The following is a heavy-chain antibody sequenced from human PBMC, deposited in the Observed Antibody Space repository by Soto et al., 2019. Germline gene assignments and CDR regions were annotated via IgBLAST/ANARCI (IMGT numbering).Heavy chain of an antibody. V-gene: IGHV1-18*01. CDR2: ISAYTGNT. CDR3: VMVDNYVTPTPQDV. Sequence: QVQLVQSGDEVKKPGASVKVSCKASGYIFVNYGIAWVRQAPGQGLEWMGWISAYTGNTHSATKVQGRLTMTTDTSPSTAYMDLGSLTSDDTAVYYCVMVDNYVTPTPQDVWGQGTTVTVSS. CDR1: GYIFVNYG. J-gene: IGHJ6*02. D-gene: IGHD3-16*01.